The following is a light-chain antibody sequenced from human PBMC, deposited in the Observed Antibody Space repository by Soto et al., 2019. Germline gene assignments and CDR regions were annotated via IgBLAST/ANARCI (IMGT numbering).Light chain of an antibody. CDR2: AAS. Sequence: IQLTQSPSSLSASVGDSVTINCRASQDISSHLAWYQQKPGKAPKVLIYAASTLESGVPSRFSGGGSGTEFTLTISSLQPEHVATYYRQQVKSLLPLTFGGGTKVDI. V-gene: IGKV1-9*01. CDR1: QDISSH. CDR3: QQVKSLLPLT. J-gene: IGKJ4*01.